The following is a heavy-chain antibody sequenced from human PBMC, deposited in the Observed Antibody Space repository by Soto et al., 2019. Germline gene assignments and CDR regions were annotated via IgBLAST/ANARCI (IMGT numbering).Heavy chain of an antibody. Sequence: WGSLRLSCAASGVTFISYAISCVRHSTLKWLEWVSAISGSGGSTYYADSVKGRFTISRDNSKNTLYLQVNSLRAEDTAVYYCAKDRHCSTTSCFHDYWGQGTLVTVSS. CDR2: ISGSGGST. D-gene: IGHD2-2*01. J-gene: IGHJ4*02. V-gene: IGHV3-23*01. CDR3: AKDRHCSTTSCFHDY. CDR1: GVTFISYA.